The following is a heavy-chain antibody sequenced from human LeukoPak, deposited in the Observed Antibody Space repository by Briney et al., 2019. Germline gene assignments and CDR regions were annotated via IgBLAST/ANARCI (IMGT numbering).Heavy chain of an antibody. D-gene: IGHD6-13*01. CDR3: ARVYYSSSYDYWYFDL. V-gene: IGHV4-39*07. J-gene: IGHJ2*01. Sequence: SETLSLTCTVSGGSISSSSYYWGWIRQPPWKGLEWIGSIYYSGSTYYNPSLKSRVTISVDTSKNQFSLKLSSVTAADTAVYYCARVYYSSSYDYWYFDLWGRGTLVTVSS. CDR2: IYYSGST. CDR1: GGSISSSSYY.